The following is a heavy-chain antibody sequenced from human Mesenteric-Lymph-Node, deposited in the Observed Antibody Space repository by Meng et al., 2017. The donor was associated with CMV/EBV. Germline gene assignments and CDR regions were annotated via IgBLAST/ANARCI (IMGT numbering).Heavy chain of an antibody. J-gene: IGHJ6*02. CDR1: RFTFSSYA. CDR2: ISGPGGST. D-gene: IGHD2-2*02. CDR3: ASAPLICSSTSCYRDYYYYGMDV. V-gene: IGHV3-23*01. Sequence: GESLKISCAASRFTFSSYAMSWVRQAPGKGLEWVSTISGPGGSTYYADSVKGRFTISRDNSKNTLYLQMNSLRAEDTAVYYCASAPLICSSTSCYRDYYYYGMDVWGQGTTVTVSS.